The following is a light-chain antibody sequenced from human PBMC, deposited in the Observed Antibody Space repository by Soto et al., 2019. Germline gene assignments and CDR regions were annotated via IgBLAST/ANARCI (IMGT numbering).Light chain of an antibody. J-gene: IGLJ2*01. CDR2: DVN. CDR1: SNDIGAYRF. CDR3: SSYTRSTTLV. Sequence: QSVLTQPASVSGSPGQSIAISCTGTSNDIGAYRFVSWYQQHPGKAPKLIIYDVNSRPSGVSDRFSGSKSGNTASLAISGLQADDESDYYCSSYTRSTTLVFGGRTKLTVL. V-gene: IGLV2-14*01.